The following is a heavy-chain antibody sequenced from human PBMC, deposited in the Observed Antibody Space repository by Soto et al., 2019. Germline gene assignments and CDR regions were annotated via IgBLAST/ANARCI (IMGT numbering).Heavy chain of an antibody. J-gene: IGHJ4*02. D-gene: IGHD3-10*01. CDR1: GFTFNNYA. Sequence: EVQLLDSGGGLVQPGGSLRLSCAASGFTFNNYAMTWVRQAPGKGLEWVSAISGGGDTTFYADSVKGRFTVSRDGSKTTLYLQMSSLRAEETALYYCAKGRGGSGSLTPRVDFWGQGTLVTVSS. CDR2: ISGGGDTT. CDR3: AKGRGGSGSLTPRVDF. V-gene: IGHV3-23*01.